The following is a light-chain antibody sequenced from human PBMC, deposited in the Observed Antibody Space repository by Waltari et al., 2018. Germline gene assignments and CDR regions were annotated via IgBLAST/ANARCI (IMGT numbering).Light chain of an antibody. Sequence: DIQMTQSPSTLSASVGDRDTISCRASQSVGTWLAGYQQKPGKAPKLLIYMASSLESGVPSRFRGSGSGTEFTLTIRSLQPDDFATYSCQQYSSFSTFGQGTKV. CDR1: QSVGTW. V-gene: IGKV1-5*03. CDR3: QQYSSFST. J-gene: IGKJ2*01. CDR2: MAS.